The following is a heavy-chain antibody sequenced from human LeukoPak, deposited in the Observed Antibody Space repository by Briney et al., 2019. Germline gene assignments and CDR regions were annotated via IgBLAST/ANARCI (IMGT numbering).Heavy chain of an antibody. Sequence: GASVKVSCKASGYTFTGYYMHWVRQAPGQGLEWMGRINPNSGGTNYAQKFQGRVTMTRDTSISTAYMELSRLRSGDTAVYYCARAGGPITMVRGVIKNDYWGQRTLVTVSS. CDR2: INPNSGGT. V-gene: IGHV1-2*06. CDR1: GYTFTGYY. D-gene: IGHD3-10*01. J-gene: IGHJ4*02. CDR3: ARAGGPITMVRGVIKNDY.